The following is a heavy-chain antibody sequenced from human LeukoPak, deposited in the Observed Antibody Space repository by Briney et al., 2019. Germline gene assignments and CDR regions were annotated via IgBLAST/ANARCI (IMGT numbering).Heavy chain of an antibody. D-gene: IGHD6-13*01. CDR2: MNPNSGNT. CDR1: GYTFTSYD. V-gene: IGHV1-8*03. Sequence: ASVKVSCKASGYTFTSYDINWVRQATGQGLEWMGWMNPNSGNTGYAQKFQGRVTITRNTSISTAYMELSSLSSEDTAVYYCARFSSSWGYGWFDPWGEGTLVTVSS. CDR3: ARFSSSWGYGWFDP. J-gene: IGHJ5*02.